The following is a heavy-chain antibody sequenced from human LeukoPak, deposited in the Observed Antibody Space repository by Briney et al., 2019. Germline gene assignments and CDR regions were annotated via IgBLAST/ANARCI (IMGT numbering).Heavy chain of an antibody. CDR2: ISSSGSTI. D-gene: IGHD2-15*01. CDR3: ARDCSGGSCYSTTYQYGMDV. V-gene: IGHV3-48*03. CDR1: GFIFSIYE. J-gene: IGHJ6*02. Sequence: PGGSLRLSCAASGFIFSIYEMNWVRQAPGKGLEWVSYISSSGSTIYYADSVKGRFTISRDNAKNLLYLQMNSLRAEDTAVYYCARDCSGGSCYSTTYQYGMDVWGQGTTVTVSS.